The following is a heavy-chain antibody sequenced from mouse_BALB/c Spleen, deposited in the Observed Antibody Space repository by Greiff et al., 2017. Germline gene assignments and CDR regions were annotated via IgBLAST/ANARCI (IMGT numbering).Heavy chain of an antibody. CDR3: ARRGYRDYFDY. CDR1: GFTFSSYA. CDR2: ISSGGSYT. V-gene: IGHV5-9-4*01. J-gene: IGHJ2*01. D-gene: IGHD2-12*01. Sequence: EVKLVESGGGLVKPGGSLKLSCAASGFTFSSYAMSWVRQSPEKRLEWVAEISSGGSYTYYPDTVTGRFTISRDNAKNTLYLEMSSLRSEDTAMYYCARRGYRDYFDYWGQGTTLTESS.